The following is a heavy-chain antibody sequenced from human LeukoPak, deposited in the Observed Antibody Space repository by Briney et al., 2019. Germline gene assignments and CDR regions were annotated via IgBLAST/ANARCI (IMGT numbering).Heavy chain of an antibody. J-gene: IGHJ5*02. CDR1: GFTFSSYS. D-gene: IGHD1-26*01. CDR2: ISSSSSNI. Sequence: GGSLRLSCAASGFTFSSYSMNWVRQAPGKGLEWVSHISSSSSNIYYADSVRGRFTISRDNAKNSLYLQMNSLRAEDTAVYYCAKGEVWFDPWGQGTLVTVSS. CDR3: AKGEVWFDP. V-gene: IGHV3-48*01.